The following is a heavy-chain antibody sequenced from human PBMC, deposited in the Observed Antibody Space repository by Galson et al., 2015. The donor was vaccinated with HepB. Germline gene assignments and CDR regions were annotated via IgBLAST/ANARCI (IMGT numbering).Heavy chain of an antibody. CDR3: ARGYPGDCSSTSCPAPFDY. J-gene: IGHJ4*02. D-gene: IGHD2-2*01. Sequence: SCKASGYTFTDYNIKWVRQVTGQGLEYMGWMNPRNGDAGYAQKFQGRVTMTWLTSIGTAYMELRSLTSADTAVYYCARGYPGDCSSTSCPAPFDYWGRGTLVTVSS. CDR1: GYTFTDYN. V-gene: IGHV1-8*01. CDR2: MNPRNGDA.